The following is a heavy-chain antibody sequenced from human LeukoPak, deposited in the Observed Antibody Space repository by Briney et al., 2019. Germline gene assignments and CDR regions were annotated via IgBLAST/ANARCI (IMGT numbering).Heavy chain of an antibody. J-gene: IGHJ4*02. V-gene: IGHV3-30*02. CDR3: AREGKWKGIAAANDY. D-gene: IGHD6-13*01. Sequence: PGGSLRLSCAASGFTFSSYGMHWVRQAPGKGLEWVAFIRYDGSNKYYADSVKGRFTISRDNSKNTLYLQMNSLRAEDTAVYYCAREGKWKGIAAANDYWGQGTLVTVSS. CDR1: GFTFSSYG. CDR2: IRYDGSNK.